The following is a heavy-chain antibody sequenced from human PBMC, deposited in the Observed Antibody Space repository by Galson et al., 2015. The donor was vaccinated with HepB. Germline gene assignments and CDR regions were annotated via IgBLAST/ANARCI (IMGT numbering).Heavy chain of an antibody. V-gene: IGHV3-30-3*01. CDR3: ARDLVPDVPDHLDY. CDR1: GFRFSSFD. J-gene: IGHJ4*02. D-gene: IGHD1-14*01. Sequence: SLRLSCAASGFRFSSFDMHWARQTPGKGLEWVAVISGGGGITIYAESVKGRFTISRANPKNTLYLQMDSLGSDDTAVYFCARDLVPDVPDHLDYWGQGTLVTVSS. CDR2: ISGGGGIT.